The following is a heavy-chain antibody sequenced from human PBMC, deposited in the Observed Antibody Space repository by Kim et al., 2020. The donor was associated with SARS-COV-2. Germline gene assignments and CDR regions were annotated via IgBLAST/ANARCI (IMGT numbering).Heavy chain of an antibody. D-gene: IGHD6-13*01. Sequence: YYADSVKGRITISRDNSKNKLYLQMSSLRAEDTAVYYCVKDGLAAAGFDYWGQGTLVTVSS. CDR3: VKDGLAAAGFDY. J-gene: IGHJ4*02. V-gene: IGHV3-64D*09.